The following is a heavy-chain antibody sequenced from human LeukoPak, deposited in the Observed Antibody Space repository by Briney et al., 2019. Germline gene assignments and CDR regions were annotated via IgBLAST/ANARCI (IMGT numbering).Heavy chain of an antibody. D-gene: IGHD4-17*01. Sequence: GGSLRLSCAASGFTFSSYSMNWVRQAPGKGLEWVANIKQDGSEKYYVDSVKGRFTISRDNAKNSLYLQMNSLRAEDTAVYYCARVHYGDYEGGAFDIWGQGTMVTVSS. V-gene: IGHV3-7*01. CDR2: IKQDGSEK. CDR1: GFTFSSYS. CDR3: ARVHYGDYEGGAFDI. J-gene: IGHJ3*02.